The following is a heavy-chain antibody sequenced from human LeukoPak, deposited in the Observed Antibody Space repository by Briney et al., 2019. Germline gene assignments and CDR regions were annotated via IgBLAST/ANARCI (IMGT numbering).Heavy chain of an antibody. D-gene: IGHD6-6*01. CDR1: GFTFSSYG. V-gene: IGHV3-30*02. CDR2: IRYDGSNK. J-gene: IGHJ6*03. Sequence: GGSLRLSCAASGFTFSSYGMHWVRQAPGKGLEWVAFIRYDGSNKYYADSVKGRFTISRDNSKNTLYLQMSSLRAEDTAVYYCARDGNILAARPRGYYYYYMDVWGKGTTVTVSS. CDR3: ARDGNILAARPRGYYYYYMDV.